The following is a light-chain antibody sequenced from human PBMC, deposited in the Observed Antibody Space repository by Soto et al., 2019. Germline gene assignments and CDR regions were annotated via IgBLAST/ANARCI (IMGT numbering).Light chain of an antibody. V-gene: IGKV3-15*01. Sequence: EIVMTQSPATLSVSPGERATLSCRASQGVTSNLAWYQQKPGPAPRLLIYRASTRATGIPARFSGSGSGTEFTLTISSLQSEDFAVYHCQQYNNWPLTFGGGTKVEIK. J-gene: IGKJ4*01. CDR2: RAS. CDR1: QGVTSN. CDR3: QQYNNWPLT.